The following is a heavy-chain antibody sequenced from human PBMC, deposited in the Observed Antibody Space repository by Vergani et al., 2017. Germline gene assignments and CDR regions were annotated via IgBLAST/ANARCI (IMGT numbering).Heavy chain of an antibody. CDR3: VRDQVTMLRGSDALDI. V-gene: IGHV3-49*03. CDR2: IRSKAYGQAT. CDR1: GFTFGYYA. Sequence: EVQLVESGGDLVQPGRSLRLSCTASGFTFGYYAMDGFRQAPGQGLDWVGGIRSKAYGQATIYAASVKGRFTISRDDSKSIAYLQMNNLKTEDTAMYYCVRDQVTMLRGSDALDIWGQGTMVTVSS. D-gene: IGHD3-10*01. J-gene: IGHJ3*02.